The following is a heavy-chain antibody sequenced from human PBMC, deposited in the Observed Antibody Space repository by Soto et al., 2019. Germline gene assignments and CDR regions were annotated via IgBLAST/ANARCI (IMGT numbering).Heavy chain of an antibody. CDR1: GYTFTSYA. D-gene: IGHD2-21*02. Sequence: QVQLVQSGAEEKKPGASVKVPCKAPGYTFTSYAMHWVRKPPGQGLEWRGWSNAGNGNKKYSQKFQGRVTITRDTSASTAYMELSSLRSEDTAVYYCARSIVVVTALDYWGQGTLVTVSS. CDR3: ARSIVVVTALDY. V-gene: IGHV1-3*05. J-gene: IGHJ4*02. CDR2: SNAGNGNK.